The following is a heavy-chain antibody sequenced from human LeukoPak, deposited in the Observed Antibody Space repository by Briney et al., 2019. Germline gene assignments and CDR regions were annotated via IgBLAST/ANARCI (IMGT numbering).Heavy chain of an antibody. CDR2: ISAYNGNT. D-gene: IGHD2-15*01. CDR3: ARDEYCSGGSCYVPWFDP. J-gene: IGHJ5*02. CDR1: GYTFTSYG. Sequence: ASVKVSCKTSGYTFTSYGISWVRQAPGQGLEWMGWISAYNGNTNYAQKLQGRVTMTTDTSTSTAYRELRSLRSDDTAVYYCARDEYCSGGSCYVPWFDPWGQGTLVTVSS. V-gene: IGHV1-18*01.